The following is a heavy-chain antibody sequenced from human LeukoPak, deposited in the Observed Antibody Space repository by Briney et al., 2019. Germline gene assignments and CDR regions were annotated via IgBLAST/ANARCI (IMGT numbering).Heavy chain of an antibody. CDR2: ISGDGGST. J-gene: IGHJ6*02. CDR1: GFTFDDYA. V-gene: IGHV3-43*02. D-gene: IGHD5-18*01. Sequence: GGSLRLSCAASGFTFDDYAMHWVRQAPGKGLEGVSLISGDGGSTYYADSVKGRFTISRDNSNTSLYLQMNSLRTEDTALYYCANDMIDTAMVGDGMDVWGQGTTVTVSS. CDR3: ANDMIDTAMVGDGMDV.